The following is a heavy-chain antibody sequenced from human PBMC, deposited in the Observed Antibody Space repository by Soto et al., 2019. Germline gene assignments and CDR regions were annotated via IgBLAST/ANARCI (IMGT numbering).Heavy chain of an antibody. V-gene: IGHV1-8*01. D-gene: IGHD3-10*01. J-gene: IGHJ6*02. CDR1: GYTFTSYD. Sequence: ASVKVSCKASGYTFTSYDINWVRQATGQGLEWMGWMNPNSGNTGYAQKFQGRVTMTRNTSISTAYMELSSLRSEDTAVYYCARGAPNYYGSGSYRRYYGMDVWGQGTTVTVS. CDR3: ARGAPNYYGSGSYRRYYGMDV. CDR2: MNPNSGNT.